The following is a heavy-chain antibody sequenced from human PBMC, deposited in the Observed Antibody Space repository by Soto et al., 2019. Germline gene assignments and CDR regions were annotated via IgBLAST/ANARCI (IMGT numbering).Heavy chain of an antibody. J-gene: IGHJ1*01. CDR3: ARGDSDLAVSEAAY. D-gene: IGHD2-15*01. CDR2: IYFSGIA. CDR1: GASITDSY. Sequence: MQMQESGPRLVKPSETLSLTCTVSGASITDSYWSWIRQPPEKGLEWIGYIYFSGIANYNPSLKSRATISRDTSKNEFSLKLTSVTAADTAIYYCARGDSDLAVSEAAYWGQGTLVTVSS. V-gene: IGHV4-59*01.